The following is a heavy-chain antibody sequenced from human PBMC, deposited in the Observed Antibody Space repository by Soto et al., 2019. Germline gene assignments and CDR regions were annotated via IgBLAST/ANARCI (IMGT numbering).Heavy chain of an antibody. Sequence: QLQLQESGPGLVKPSETLSLTCTVSGGSISSSSYYWGWIRQPPGKGLEWIGSIYYSGSTYYNPSLKSRVTISVDTSKNQFSLKLSSVTAADTAVYYCATTGGSGYYAGTVAYWGQGTLVTVSS. CDR1: GGSISSSSYY. J-gene: IGHJ4*02. D-gene: IGHD3-22*01. V-gene: IGHV4-39*01. CDR2: IYYSGST. CDR3: ATTGGSGYYAGTVAY.